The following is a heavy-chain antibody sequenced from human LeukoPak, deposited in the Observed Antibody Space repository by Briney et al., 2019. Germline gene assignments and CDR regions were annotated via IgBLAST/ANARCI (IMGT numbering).Heavy chain of an antibody. CDR2: ISGSGGGT. J-gene: IGHJ6*03. V-gene: IGHV3-23*01. CDR3: AKPQDYMDV. Sequence: AGGSLRLSCAASGFTFSSYAMSWVRQAPGKGLEWVSGISGSGGGTYYADSVKGRFTISRDNSKNTLYLQMNSLRAEDTAVYYCAKPQDYMDVWGKGTTVTVSS. CDR1: GFTFSSYA.